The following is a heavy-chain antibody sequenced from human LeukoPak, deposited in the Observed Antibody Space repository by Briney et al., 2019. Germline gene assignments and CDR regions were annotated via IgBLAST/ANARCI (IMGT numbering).Heavy chain of an antibody. D-gene: IGHD3-16*01. V-gene: IGHV4-59*12. CDR3: ARESAWGDYSYNWFDP. CDR1: GGSISSYY. J-gene: IGHJ5*02. Sequence: SETLSLTCTVSGGSISSYYWSWIRQPPGKGLEWIGYIYYSGSTNYNPSLKSRVTISVDTSKNQFSLKLSSVTAADTAVYYCARESAWGDYSYNWFDPWGQGTLVTVSS. CDR2: IYYSGST.